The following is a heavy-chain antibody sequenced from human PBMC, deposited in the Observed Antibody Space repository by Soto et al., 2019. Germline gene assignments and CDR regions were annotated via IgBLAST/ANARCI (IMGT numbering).Heavy chain of an antibody. J-gene: IGHJ4*02. Sequence: QVHLVQSGAEVKKPGSSVKVSCKASGDTFSSHSFTWVRQAPGQGLEWMGRIIPIAGTESHAQKFKGRVTISAGTSAGTVYMELRSLRSDDTAIYYCATAASIFGAASDYWGQGTLVTVSS. CDR3: ATAASIFGAASDY. V-gene: IGHV1-69*08. CDR1: GDTFSSHS. D-gene: IGHD3-3*01. CDR2: IIPIAGTE.